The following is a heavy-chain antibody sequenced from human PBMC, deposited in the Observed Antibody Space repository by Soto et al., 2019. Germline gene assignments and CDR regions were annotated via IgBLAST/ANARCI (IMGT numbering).Heavy chain of an antibody. D-gene: IGHD3-10*01. CDR1: GFTLSDNY. J-gene: IGHJ4*02. CDR3: VISSHYGSGTWNFDF. Sequence: GGSLRLSCAGSGFTLSDNYMDWVRQAPGKGLEWVGRTRNKANRYTTEYAASVKGRFTVSRDESMNSLHLQMNSLKTEDTAVYYCVISSHYGSGTWNFDFWGQGTVVTVSS. V-gene: IGHV3-72*01. CDR2: TRNKANRYTT.